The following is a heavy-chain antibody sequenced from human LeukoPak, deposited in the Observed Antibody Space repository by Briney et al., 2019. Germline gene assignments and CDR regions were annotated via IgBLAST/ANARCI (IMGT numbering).Heavy chain of an antibody. CDR2: IYYSGST. CDR1: GGSISSYY. Sequence: SETLSLTCTVSGGSISSYYWSWIRQPPGKGLEWIGYIYYSGSTNYNPSLKSRVTISVDTSKNQFSLKLSSVTAADTAVYYCARGPRYCRSTSCYAPRFNYWGQGTLVTVSS. D-gene: IGHD2-2*01. CDR3: ARGPRYCRSTSCYAPRFNY. J-gene: IGHJ4*02. V-gene: IGHV4-59*01.